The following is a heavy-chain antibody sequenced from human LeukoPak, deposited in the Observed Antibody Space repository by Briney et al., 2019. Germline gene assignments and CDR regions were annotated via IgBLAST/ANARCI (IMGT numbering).Heavy chain of an antibody. V-gene: IGHV3-7*03. CDR1: GFTFGSCW. J-gene: IGHJ4*02. CDR2: IKQDGSEK. D-gene: IGHD6-25*01. CDR3: VRGPHIAATSY. Sequence: GGSLRLSCAASGFTFGSCWMTWVRQAPGKGLEWVANIKQDGSEKQYVDSVKGRFAISRDNAKKSLYLQINTLRAEDTAVYYCVRGPHIAATSYWGQGTLVTVSS.